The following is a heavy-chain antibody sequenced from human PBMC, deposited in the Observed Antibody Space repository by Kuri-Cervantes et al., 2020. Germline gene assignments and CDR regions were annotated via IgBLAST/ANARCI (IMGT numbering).Heavy chain of an antibody. CDR2: IWYDGSNK. CDR1: GFTFSSYG. Sequence: GGSLRLSCAASGFTFSSYGIHWVRQAPGKGLEWVAVIWYDGSNKYYADSVKGRFTISRDNAKNSLYLQMNSLRAEDTAVYYCARDRGQQLVLGGAFDIWGQGTMVTVSS. J-gene: IGHJ3*02. D-gene: IGHD6-13*01. CDR3: ARDRGQQLVLGGAFDI. V-gene: IGHV3-33*01.